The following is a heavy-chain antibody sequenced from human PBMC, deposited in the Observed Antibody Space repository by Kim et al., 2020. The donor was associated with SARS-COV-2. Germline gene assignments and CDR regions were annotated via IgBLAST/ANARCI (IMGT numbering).Heavy chain of an antibody. V-gene: IGHV1-46*01. D-gene: IGHD4-17*01. CDR3: ARDSPVGTVTGRYYFDY. Sequence: QGRVTMTRDTSTSTVYMELSSLRSEDTAVYYCARDSPVGTVTGRYYFDYWGQGTLVTVSS. J-gene: IGHJ4*02.